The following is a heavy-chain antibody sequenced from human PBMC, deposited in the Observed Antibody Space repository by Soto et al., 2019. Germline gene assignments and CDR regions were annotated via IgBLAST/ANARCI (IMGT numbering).Heavy chain of an antibody. CDR2: ISSSSSTI. V-gene: IGHV3-48*02. J-gene: IGHJ4*02. CDR1: GFSRISKN. CDR3: ARDRSDSYFGY. Sequence: EGAMRRSCGASGFSRISKNKNWGRQAPGKGLEWVSYISSSSSTIYYADSVKGRFTISRDNAKNSLYLQMNSMRDEDTAVYDCARDRSDSYFGYWGQGSLVTISS.